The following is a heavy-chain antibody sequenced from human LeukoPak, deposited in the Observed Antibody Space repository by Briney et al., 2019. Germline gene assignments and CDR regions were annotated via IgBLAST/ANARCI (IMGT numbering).Heavy chain of an antibody. V-gene: IGHV1-24*01. D-gene: IGHD6-13*01. CDR3: ATAGYSSSWSTGISRVLQH. CDR1: GYTLTELS. CDR2: FDPEDGET. Sequence: ASVKVSCKVSGYTLTELSMHWVRQAPGKGLEWMGGFDPEDGETIYAQKFQGRVTMTEDTSTDTAYMELSSLRSEDTAVYYCATAGYSSSWSTGISRVLQHWGQGTLVTVSS. J-gene: IGHJ1*01.